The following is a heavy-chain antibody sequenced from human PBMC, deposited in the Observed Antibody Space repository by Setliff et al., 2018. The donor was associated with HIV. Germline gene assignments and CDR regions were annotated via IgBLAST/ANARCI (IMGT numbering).Heavy chain of an antibody. D-gene: IGHD2-21*01. CDR1: GYTFSSYG. CDR3: ARGVDCGGDCYPDY. J-gene: IGHJ4*02. Sequence: ASVKVSCKASGYTFSSYGVSWVRQAPGQGLEWMGWISAYNDNTNYAQKLQGRVTIHADNSTSTTYMEIRSLRSDDTAMYYCARGVDCGGDCYPDYWGQGTLVTVSS. V-gene: IGHV1-18*01. CDR2: ISAYNDNT.